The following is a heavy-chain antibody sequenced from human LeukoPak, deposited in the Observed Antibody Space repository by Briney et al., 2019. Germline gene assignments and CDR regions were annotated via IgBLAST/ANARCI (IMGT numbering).Heavy chain of an antibody. Sequence: ASVKVSCKASGYTFTDFYIHWVRQAPGGGLEWMGWINPNNGGTNYAQEFQGRVTMTSDTSISTAYMELSRLTSDDTAIYYCARQRYSSLPSDYWGQGTLVTVSS. J-gene: IGHJ4*02. CDR3: ARQRYSSLPSDY. CDR1: GYTFTDFY. CDR2: INPNNGGT. V-gene: IGHV1-2*02. D-gene: IGHD6-13*01.